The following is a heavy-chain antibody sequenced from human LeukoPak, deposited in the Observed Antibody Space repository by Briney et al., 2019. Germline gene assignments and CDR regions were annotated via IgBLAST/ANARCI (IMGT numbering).Heavy chain of an antibody. CDR3: ARELGGRVGATDY. CDR2: ISYDGINK. J-gene: IGHJ4*02. V-gene: IGHV3-30*14. Sequence: PGRSLRLSCAASGFTFSTYAIHWVRQAPGKGLEGVAVISYDGINKYYADSVKGRFTISRDNSKNTLYLQMNSLRAEDTAVYYCARELGGRVGATDYWGQGTLVTVSS. CDR1: GFTFSTYA. D-gene: IGHD1-26*01.